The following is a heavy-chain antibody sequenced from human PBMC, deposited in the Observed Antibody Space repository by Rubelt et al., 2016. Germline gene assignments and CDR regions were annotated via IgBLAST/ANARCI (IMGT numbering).Heavy chain of an antibody. CDR1: GGSISNYS. CDR3: ARHLLGHHAFDI. J-gene: IGHJ3*02. D-gene: IGHD3/OR15-3a*01. Sequence: QVQLQESGPGLVKPSETLSLTCTVAGGSISNYSWSWSRKPPGKGREWIGCIHYSGRTKHELSLKSRVTRSVDTSKNQFSLKLSSVTAADTAVYYCARHLLGHHAFDIWGQGTMVTVSS. V-gene: IGHV4-59*08. CDR2: IHYSGRT.